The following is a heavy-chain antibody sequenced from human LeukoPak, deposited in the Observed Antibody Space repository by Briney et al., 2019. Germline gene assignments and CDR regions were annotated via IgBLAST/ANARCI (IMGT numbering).Heavy chain of an antibody. Sequence: GGSLRLSCAASGFTFDDYAMHWVRQAPGKGLEWVSLISGDGGSTYYSDSVKRRFTISRDNSKNSLYLQMNSLRTEDTALYYCAKASIAVAGGTPTPFDYWGQGTLVTVSS. CDR2: ISGDGGST. V-gene: IGHV3-43*02. CDR1: GFTFDDYA. D-gene: IGHD6-19*01. J-gene: IGHJ4*02. CDR3: AKASIAVAGGTPTPFDY.